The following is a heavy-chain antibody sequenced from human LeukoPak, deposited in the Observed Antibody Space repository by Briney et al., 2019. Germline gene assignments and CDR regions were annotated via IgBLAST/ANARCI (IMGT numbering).Heavy chain of an antibody. D-gene: IGHD5-18*01. J-gene: IGHJ4*02. Sequence: GGSLRLSCAASGFTVSSNYISWVRQAPGKGLEWVSLIYSGGSTYYADSVKGRFTISRDNSKNTLYLQMNSLRAEDTAVYYCARGGYSYGLDYWGQGTLVTVSS. V-gene: IGHV3-53*01. CDR1: GFTVSSNY. CDR2: IYSGGST. CDR3: ARGGYSYGLDY.